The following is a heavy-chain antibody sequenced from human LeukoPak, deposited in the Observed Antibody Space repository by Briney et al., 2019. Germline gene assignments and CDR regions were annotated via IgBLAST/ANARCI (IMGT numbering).Heavy chain of an antibody. CDR1: GGTFSSNA. V-gene: IGHV1-69*13. CDR3: ARDYYGSGTYSKPFNY. J-gene: IGHJ4*02. Sequence: SVKFSCKASGGTFSSNAISWVRQAPGQGLEWMGGIIPIFGTTNYAQKFQGRVTITADESTSTAYMELSSLRSEDTAVYYCARDYYGSGTYSKPFNYWGQGTLVTVSS. D-gene: IGHD3-10*01. CDR2: IIPIFGTT.